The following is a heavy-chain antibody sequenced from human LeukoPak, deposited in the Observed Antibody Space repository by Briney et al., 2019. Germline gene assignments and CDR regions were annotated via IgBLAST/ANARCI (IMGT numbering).Heavy chain of an antibody. J-gene: IGHJ3*02. V-gene: IGHV3-48*02. CDR3: ARGSGFVVVSAAGAFDI. Sequence: PGGSLRLSCAASGFTFSSYSVNWVRQAPGKGLEWVSYITSSSSTIYYADSVKGRFTISRDNAKNSLYLQMNSLRDEDTAIYYCARGSGFVVVSAAGAFDIWGQGTMVTVSS. D-gene: IGHD2-2*01. CDR2: ITSSSSTI. CDR1: GFTFSSYS.